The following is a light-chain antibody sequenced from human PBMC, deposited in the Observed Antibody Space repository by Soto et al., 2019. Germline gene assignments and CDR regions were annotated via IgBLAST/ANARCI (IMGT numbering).Light chain of an antibody. J-gene: IGKJ4*01. CDR3: KQDGSSPRT. Sequence: DIVLTQSPGTLSLSPGERATLSCRASQSVSSSYLAWYQQKPGQAPRLLIYVASSRAAGSPDRFSGSGSGTDFTRTISRLEPEDFAVYYCKQDGSSPRTFGGGTKVEIK. CDR2: VAS. CDR1: QSVSSSY. V-gene: IGKV3-20*01.